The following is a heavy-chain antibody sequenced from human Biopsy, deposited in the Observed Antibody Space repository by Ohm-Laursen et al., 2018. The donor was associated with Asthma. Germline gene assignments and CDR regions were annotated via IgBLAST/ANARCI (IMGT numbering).Heavy chain of an antibody. D-gene: IGHD6-13*01. CDR3: ARATAAAAGND. J-gene: IGHJ4*02. CDR2: ISYDGHNQ. Sequence: SLRLSCAASGFTFRTYGMHWVRQTPGKGLEWLSSISYDGHNQHYADSVKGRFTISRDNSKNTVSLEMNSLRRDDTAVYFCARATAAAAGNDWGQGTLVTVSS. V-gene: IGHV3-30*05. CDR1: GFTFRTYG.